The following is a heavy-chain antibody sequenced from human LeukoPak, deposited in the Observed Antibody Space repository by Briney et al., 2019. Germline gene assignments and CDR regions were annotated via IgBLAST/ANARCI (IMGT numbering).Heavy chain of an antibody. V-gene: IGHV4-59*01. Sequence: SETLSLTCTVSGGSISSYHWSWIRQPPGKGLEWIGYIYYSGSTNYNPFLKSRVTISVDTSKNQFSLKLSSVTAADTAVYYCARYIYDFWSRYGYMDVWGKGTTATVS. CDR2: IYYSGST. J-gene: IGHJ6*03. D-gene: IGHD3-3*01. CDR1: GGSISSYH. CDR3: ARYIYDFWSRYGYMDV.